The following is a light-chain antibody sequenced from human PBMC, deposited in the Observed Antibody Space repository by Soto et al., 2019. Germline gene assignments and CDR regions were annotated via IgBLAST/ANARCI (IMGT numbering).Light chain of an antibody. Sequence: EIMMTQSPGTLSASPGERATLSCRASQSVSSNLAWYQQKPGQAPRLLIYAVSTRATGIPPRFGGSGSGTEFTLTISSLQSEDFAVYYCQQYNKWPLTFGQGTKGEI. J-gene: IGKJ1*01. CDR2: AVS. CDR3: QQYNKWPLT. CDR1: QSVSSN. V-gene: IGKV3-15*01.